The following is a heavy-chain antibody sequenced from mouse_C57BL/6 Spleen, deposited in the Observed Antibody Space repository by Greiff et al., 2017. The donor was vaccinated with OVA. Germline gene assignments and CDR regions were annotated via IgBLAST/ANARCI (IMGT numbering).Heavy chain of an antibody. CDR3: ASDRDGSPFAY. CDR2: IWGVGST. V-gene: IGHV2-6*01. D-gene: IGHD2-3*01. J-gene: IGHJ3*01. Sequence: VKLVESGPGLVAPSQSLSITCTVSGFSLTSYGVDWVRQSPGKGLEWLGVIWGVGSTNYNSALKSRLSISKDNSKSQVFLKMNSLQTDDTAMYYCASDRDGSPFAYWGQGTLVTVSA. CDR1: GFSLTSYG.